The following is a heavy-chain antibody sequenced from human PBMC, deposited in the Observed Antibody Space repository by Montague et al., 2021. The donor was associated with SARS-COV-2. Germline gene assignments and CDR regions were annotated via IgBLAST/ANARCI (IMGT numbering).Heavy chain of an antibody. CDR2: INHSGSA. J-gene: IGHJ6*03. CDR3: SRLGEGVVPAPIFGVGPYYSYFSMDV. D-gene: IGHD2-2*02. CDR1: GGSFSGYY. V-gene: IGHV4-34*01. Sequence: SETLSLTCAVYGGSFSGYYWNWIRQPPGRGLQWIGEINHSGSATYNQSLKRRVTTSVDMSTNQFSLKLNSVTAADTAVYYCSRLGEGVVPAPIFGVGPYYSYFSMDVGGKGARVTVSS.